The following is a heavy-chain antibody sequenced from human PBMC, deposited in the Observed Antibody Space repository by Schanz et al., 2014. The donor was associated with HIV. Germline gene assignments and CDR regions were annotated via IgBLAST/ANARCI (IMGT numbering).Heavy chain of an antibody. D-gene: IGHD3-10*01. Sequence: QVQLVESGGGVVQPGRSLRLSCAVSGFTFSNYAMHWVRQAPGKGLEWVAVISYDGSNKYYADSVKGRFTISRDNSKNTLYLQMNSLRAEDTAVHYCARGSGPYYYYYGMDVWGQGTTVTVSS. CDR2: ISYDGSNK. J-gene: IGHJ6*02. CDR3: ARGSGPYYYYYGMDV. V-gene: IGHV3-30-3*01. CDR1: GFTFSNYA.